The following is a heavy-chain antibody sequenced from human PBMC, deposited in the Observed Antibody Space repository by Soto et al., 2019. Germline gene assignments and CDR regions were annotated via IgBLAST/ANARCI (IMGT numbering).Heavy chain of an antibody. CDR2: IFYNGNQK. Sequence: GGSLRLSCAASGFTFSDYGMNWVRQAPGKGLEWVAVIFYNGNQKYYAESVKGRFTISRDNSKNTLHLQMNSLRTEDSAIYYCAKDLTPISNSPFDYWGQGTLVTVSS. D-gene: IGHD7-27*01. CDR3: AKDLTPISNSPFDY. CDR1: GFTFSDYG. V-gene: IGHV3-30*18. J-gene: IGHJ4*02.